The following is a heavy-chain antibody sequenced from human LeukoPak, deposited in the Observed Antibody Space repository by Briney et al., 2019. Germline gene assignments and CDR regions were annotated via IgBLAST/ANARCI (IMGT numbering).Heavy chain of an antibody. D-gene: IGHD3-3*01. J-gene: IGHJ3*02. Sequence: GASVKVSCKASGYTFTSYAMNWVRQAPGQGLEWMGWINTNTGNPTYAQGFTGRFVFSLDTSVSTAYLQISSLKAEDTAVYYCARGPYEKYYDFWSGYPTAAFDIWGQGTMVTVSS. V-gene: IGHV7-4-1*02. CDR2: INTNTGNP. CDR3: ARGPYEKYYDFWSGYPTAAFDI. CDR1: GYTFTSYA.